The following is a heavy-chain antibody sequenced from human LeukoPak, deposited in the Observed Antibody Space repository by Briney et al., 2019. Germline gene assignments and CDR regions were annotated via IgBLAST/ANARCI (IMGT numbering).Heavy chain of an antibody. V-gene: IGHV3-23*01. CDR2: ISGSGGST. D-gene: IGHD6-13*01. CDR1: GFTFSSYA. Sequence: GGSLRLSCAASGFTFSSYAISWVRQAPGEGLEWVSHISGSGGSTYYADSVKGRFTISRDNSKNTLYLQMNSLRAEDTAVYYCARGGDSSGWYYFDYWGQGTLVTVSS. CDR3: ARGGDSSGWYYFDY. J-gene: IGHJ4*02.